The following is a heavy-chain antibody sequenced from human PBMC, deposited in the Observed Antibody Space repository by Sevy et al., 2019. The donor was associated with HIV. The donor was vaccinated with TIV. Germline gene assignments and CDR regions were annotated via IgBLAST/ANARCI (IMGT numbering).Heavy chain of an antibody. CDR1: GFTFSNYA. V-gene: IGHV3-23*01. D-gene: IGHD5-18*01. CDR2: ISGSADAT. J-gene: IGHJ4*02. CDR3: VKEVSQYSYSDY. Sequence: GGSLRLSCAASGFTFSNYAMSWVRQTPGKGLEWVSAISGSADATYYTASVKGRFTISRDNSKNTVYLQMNSLRAEDTAVYYCVKEVSQYSYSDYWGQGTLVTVSS.